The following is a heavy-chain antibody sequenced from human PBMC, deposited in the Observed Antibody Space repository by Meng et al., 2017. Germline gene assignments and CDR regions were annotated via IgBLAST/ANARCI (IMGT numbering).Heavy chain of an antibody. J-gene: IGHJ3*02. CDR3: AKTLAAVTTQDAFDI. V-gene: IGHV3-23*01. CDR1: GFTFSSYA. Sequence: GESLKISCAASGFTFSSYAMSWVRQAPGKGLEWVSAISGSGSSTYYADSVKGRFTISRDNSKNTLYLQMNSLRAEDTAVYYCAKTLAAVTTQDAFDIWGQGTMVTVSS. D-gene: IGHD4-17*01. CDR2: ISGSGSST.